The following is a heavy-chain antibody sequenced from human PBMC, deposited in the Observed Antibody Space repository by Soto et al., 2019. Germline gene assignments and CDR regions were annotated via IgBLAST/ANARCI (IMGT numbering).Heavy chain of an antibody. CDR2: INQDGSGK. V-gene: IGHV3-7*01. J-gene: IGHJ4*02. Sequence: EVQLVESGGGLVQPGGSLRLSCAASGFTFSTYWMSWVRQAPGKGLEWVANINQDGSGKYYVDSARGRFTISRDNTKNSLYLQMSSLRAEDTAVYYCAREAPVAQPDYWGQGTLVTVSS. CDR3: AREAPVAQPDY. CDR1: GFTFSTYW. D-gene: IGHD2-2*01.